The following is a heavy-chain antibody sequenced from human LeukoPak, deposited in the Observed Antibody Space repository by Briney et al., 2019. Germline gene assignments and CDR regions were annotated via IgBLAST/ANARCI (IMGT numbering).Heavy chain of an antibody. D-gene: IGHD5-18*01. CDR3: AKAKNVDTAMVGIDY. J-gene: IGHJ4*02. Sequence: PGRSLRLSCAASGFTFSSYAMHWVRQAPGKGLEWVAVISYDGSNKYYADSVKGRFTISRDNSKNTLYLQMNSLRAEDTAVYYCAKAKNVDTAMVGIDYWGQGTLVTVSS. CDR2: ISYDGSNK. V-gene: IGHV3-30*04. CDR1: GFTFSSYA.